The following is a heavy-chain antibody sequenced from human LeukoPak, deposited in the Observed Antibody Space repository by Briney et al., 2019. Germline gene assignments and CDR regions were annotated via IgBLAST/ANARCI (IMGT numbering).Heavy chain of an antibody. CDR1: GFTFSSYG. CDR2: ISYDPSNE. V-gene: IGHV3-30*19. J-gene: IGHJ4*02. D-gene: IGHD4/OR15-4a*01. CDR3: ARDRHYGDPHHLDY. Sequence: GGSLRLSCAASGFTFSSYGMYWVRRAPGKGLEWVAVISYDPSNEWYRDSVKGRFTISRDNSRSTLFLQMNRLTPEDTAVYYCARDRHYGDPHHLDYWGQGAPVTVFS.